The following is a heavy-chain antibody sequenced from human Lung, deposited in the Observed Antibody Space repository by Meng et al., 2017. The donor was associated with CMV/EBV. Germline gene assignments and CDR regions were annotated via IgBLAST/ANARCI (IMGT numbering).Heavy chain of an antibody. CDR3: ARAGRYCSSTSCYNEDYYYYYGMDV. CDR1: GYTFTSYY. D-gene: IGHD2-2*02. V-gene: IGHV1-46*01. CDR2: INPSGGST. J-gene: IGHJ6*02. Sequence: ASVXVSXKASGYTFTSYYMHWVRQAPGQGLEWMGIINPSGGSTSYAQKFQGRVTMTRDTSTSTVYMELSSLRSEDTAVYYCARAGRYCSSTSCYNEDYYYYYGMDVWGQGXTVTVSS.